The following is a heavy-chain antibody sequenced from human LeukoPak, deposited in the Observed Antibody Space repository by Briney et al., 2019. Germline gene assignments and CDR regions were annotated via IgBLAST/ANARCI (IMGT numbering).Heavy chain of an antibody. Sequence: SETLSLTCTVSGGSISSSSYYWGWIRQPPGKGLEWIGSIYYSGSTHYNPSLKSRVTISVDTPKTQFSLKLSSVTAADTAVYYCARSAWYRGWFDPWGQGTLVTVSS. CDR1: GGSISSSSYY. J-gene: IGHJ5*02. CDR2: IYYSGST. D-gene: IGHD6-19*01. V-gene: IGHV4-39*01. CDR3: ARSAWYRGWFDP.